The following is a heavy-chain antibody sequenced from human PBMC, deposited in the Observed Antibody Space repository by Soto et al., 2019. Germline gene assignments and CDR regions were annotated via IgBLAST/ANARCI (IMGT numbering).Heavy chain of an antibody. CDR1: GGSISSGGYY. CDR2: MYYSGNT. CDR3: ARLTKGYCSGNICFPF. Sequence: SATLSLTCTVSGGSISSGGYYWSWIRQHPGKGLEWIGSMYYSGNTYYNPSLTSRVTISVDTSKNQFSLTLSSVTAADTAVYYCARLTKGYCSGNICFPFWGHGTLVTVSS. V-gene: IGHV4-39*01. J-gene: IGHJ4*01. D-gene: IGHD2-15*01.